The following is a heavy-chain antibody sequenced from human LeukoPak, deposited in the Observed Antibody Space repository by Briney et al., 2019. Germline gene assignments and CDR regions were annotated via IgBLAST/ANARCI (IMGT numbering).Heavy chain of an antibody. CDR3: ARDASTGWYYFDY. D-gene: IGHD6-19*01. CDR1: GFTFSTYA. Sequence: GGSLRLSCAASGFTFSTYAMSWVRQAPGQGLEWVSAVRGSGTDTYYAASVKGRFTISRDNSKNTLYLQMDSLRADDTAVYYCARDASTGWYYFDYWGQGTLVTVSS. CDR2: VRGSGTDT. V-gene: IGHV3-23*01. J-gene: IGHJ4*02.